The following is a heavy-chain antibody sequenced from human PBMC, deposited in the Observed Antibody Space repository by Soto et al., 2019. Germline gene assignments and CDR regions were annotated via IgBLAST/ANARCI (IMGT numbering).Heavy chain of an antibody. CDR2: IGYGGGGT. Sequence: EVQLLESGGCLVQPGGSLRLSCVASGLTFSNYAMHWVRQAPGKGLEWVSGIGYGGGGTYYADSVKGRLTISRHNSKNTVYLQMSSLRAEDTAVYYCVKDKGSTVSPSDYYYNGMDVWGQGTTVTVSS. CDR3: VKDKGSTVSPSDYYYNGMDV. CDR1: GLTFSNYA. D-gene: IGHD4-17*01. V-gene: IGHV3-23*01. J-gene: IGHJ6*02.